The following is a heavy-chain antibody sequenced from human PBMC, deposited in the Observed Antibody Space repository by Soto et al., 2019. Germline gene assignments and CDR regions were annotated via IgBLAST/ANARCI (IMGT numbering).Heavy chain of an antibody. CDR3: AKEVSLGSTVDLGY. D-gene: IGHD7-27*01. V-gene: IGHV3-23*01. CDR1: GFTFSIFA. CDR2: ISGSGGST. Sequence: PGGSLRLSCAASGFTFSIFAMSWVRQSAGKGLEWVSTISGSGGSTYYADAVKGRFTISRDNSLGTLYLQMKSLRVEDTAIYYCAKEVSLGSTVDLGYWGQGALVTVSS. J-gene: IGHJ4*02.